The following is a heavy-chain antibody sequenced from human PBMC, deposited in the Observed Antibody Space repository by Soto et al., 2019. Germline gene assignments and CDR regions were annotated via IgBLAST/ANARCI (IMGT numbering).Heavy chain of an antibody. CDR3: ARDPELELRPYRNDAFDI. V-gene: IGHV3-21*01. CDR2: ISSSSSYI. CDR1: GFTFSSYS. Sequence: EVQLVESGGGLVKPGGSLRLSCAASGFTFSSYSMNWVRQAPGKGLEWVSSISSSSSYIYYADSVKGRFTISRDNAKNSLYLQMNSLRAEDTAVYYCARDPELELRPYRNDAFDIWGQGTMVTVSS. D-gene: IGHD1-7*01. J-gene: IGHJ3*02.